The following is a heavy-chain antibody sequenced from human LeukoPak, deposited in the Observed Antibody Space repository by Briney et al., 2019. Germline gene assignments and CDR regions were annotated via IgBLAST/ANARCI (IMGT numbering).Heavy chain of an antibody. J-gene: IGHJ4*02. D-gene: IGHD4-17*01. CDR3: ARMTTGHDY. V-gene: IGHV4-34*01. CDR2: VNHSGYT. CDR1: GTSFTSYY. Sequence: SETLSLTCGVSGTSFTSYYWSWIRQTPGKGLEWIGEVNHSGYTNMNPSLKSRVTISVDTSKNQFSLMMTSVTAADTAVYFCARMTTGHDYWGQGTLVTVSS.